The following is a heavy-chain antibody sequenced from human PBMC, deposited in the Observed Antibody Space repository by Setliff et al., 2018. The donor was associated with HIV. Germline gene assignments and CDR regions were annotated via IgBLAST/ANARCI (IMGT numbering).Heavy chain of an antibody. Sequence: SETLSLTCTVSGGSISSHYWSWIRQPPGKGLEWIGYIYYSGSTNYNTSLKSRVTISVDTSKNQFSLKLSSVTAADTAVYYCARDGPLEGSYRHYYYYMDVWGKGTTVTVSS. J-gene: IGHJ6*03. D-gene: IGHD3-10*01. CDR2: IYYSGST. CDR3: ARDGPLEGSYRHYYYYMDV. CDR1: GGSISSHY. V-gene: IGHV4-59*11.